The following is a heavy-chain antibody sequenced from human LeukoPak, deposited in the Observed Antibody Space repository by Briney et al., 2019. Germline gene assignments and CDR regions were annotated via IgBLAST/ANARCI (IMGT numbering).Heavy chain of an antibody. V-gene: IGHV4-34*01. CDR3: ARARRYYGSGNYWATSSGCFDY. Sequence: SETLSLTCAVYGGSFSGYYWSWIRQPPGKGLEWIGEINHSGSTNYNPSLKSRVTISVDTSKNQFSLKLSSVTAADTAVYYCARARRYYGSGNYWATSSGCFDYWGQGTLVTVSS. CDR2: INHSGST. D-gene: IGHD3-10*01. CDR1: GGSFSGYY. J-gene: IGHJ4*02.